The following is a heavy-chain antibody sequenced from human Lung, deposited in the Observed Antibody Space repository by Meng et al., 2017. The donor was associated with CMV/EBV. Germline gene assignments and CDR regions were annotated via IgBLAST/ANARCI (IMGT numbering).Heavy chain of an antibody. D-gene: IGHD1-26*01. CDR1: GYTFTGYY. CDR3: ARDFFGELLGWFYP. CDR2: INPNSGGT. V-gene: IGHV1-2*02. J-gene: IGHJ5*02. Sequence: ASVKVSCKASGYTFTGYYMHWVRQAPGQGLEWMGWINPNSGGTNYAQKFQGRVTMTRDTSISTAYMELSRLRSDDTAVYYCARDFFGELLGWFYPWCQGTLVTVSS.